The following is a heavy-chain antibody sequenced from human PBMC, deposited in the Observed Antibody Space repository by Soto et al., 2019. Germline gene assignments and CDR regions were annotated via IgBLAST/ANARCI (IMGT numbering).Heavy chain of an antibody. CDR2: IFYNGST. Sequence: SETLSLTCTVSGGSISHYHWNWIQQAPGKGMEWIGDIFYNGSTHYNPSLKSRVTISVDTSKNQFSLKLSSVTAADTAVYYCARSTRGVIAYWGQGTLVTVS. J-gene: IGHJ4*02. CDR1: GGSISHYH. CDR3: ARSTRGVIAY. V-gene: IGHV4-59*12. D-gene: IGHD3-16*02.